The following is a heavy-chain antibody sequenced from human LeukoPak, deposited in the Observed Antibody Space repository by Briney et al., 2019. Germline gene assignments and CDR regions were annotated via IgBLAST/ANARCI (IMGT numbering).Heavy chain of an antibody. CDR2: IIPIFGTA. D-gene: IGHD3-16*02. J-gene: IGHJ4*02. Sequence: GASVKVSCKASGGTFSSYAISWVRQAPGQGLEWMGGIIPIFGTANYAQKFQGRVTITADESTSTAYMELSSLRSEDTAVYYCARDGYVWGSYRYKGSFDYWGQGTLVTVSS. V-gene: IGHV1-69*13. CDR1: GGTFSSYA. CDR3: ARDGYVWGSYRYKGSFDY.